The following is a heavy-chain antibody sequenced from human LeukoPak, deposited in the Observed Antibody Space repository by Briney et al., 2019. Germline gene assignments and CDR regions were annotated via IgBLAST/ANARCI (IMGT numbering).Heavy chain of an antibody. V-gene: IGHV3-7*01. J-gene: IGHJ4*02. CDR3: ARDLTYYDFWSGDIFGGEYYFDY. Sequence: PGGSLRLSCAASGFTFSSYAMSWVRQAPGKGLEWVANIKQDGSEKYYVDSVKGRFTISRDNAKNSLYLQMNSLRAEDTAVYYCARDLTYYDFWSGDIFGGEYYFDYWGQGTLVTVSS. CDR2: IKQDGSEK. CDR1: GFTFSSYA. D-gene: IGHD3-3*01.